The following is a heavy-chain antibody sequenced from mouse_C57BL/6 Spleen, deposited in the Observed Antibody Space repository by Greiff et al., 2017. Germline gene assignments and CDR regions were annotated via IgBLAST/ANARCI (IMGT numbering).Heavy chain of an antibody. Sequence: EVQLQQSGPELAKPGASVKIPCKVSGYTFTDYNTDWVKQSHGKSLEWIGDINPNNGGTIYNQKFKGKATLTVDKSSSTAYMELRSLTSEETAGYYCARRYFDVWGTWATVTVST. CDR1: GYTFTDYN. CDR2: INPNNGGT. J-gene: IGHJ1*03. V-gene: IGHV1-18*01. CDR3: ARRYFDV.